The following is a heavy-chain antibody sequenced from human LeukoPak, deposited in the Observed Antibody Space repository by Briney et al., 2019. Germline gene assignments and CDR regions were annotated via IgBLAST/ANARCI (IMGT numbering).Heavy chain of an antibody. CDR3: ARNTIFGVVITSFDY. Sequence: ASVKVSCKASGYTFTCYGISWVRQAPGQGLEWMGWISAYNGNTNYAQKLQGRVTMTTDTFTSTAYMELRSLRSDDTAVYYCARNTIFGVVITSFDYWGQGTLVTVSS. V-gene: IGHV1-18*01. D-gene: IGHD3-3*01. J-gene: IGHJ4*02. CDR1: GYTFTCYG. CDR2: ISAYNGNT.